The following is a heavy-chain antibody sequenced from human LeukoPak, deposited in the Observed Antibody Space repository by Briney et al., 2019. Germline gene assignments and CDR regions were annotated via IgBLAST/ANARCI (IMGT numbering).Heavy chain of an antibody. D-gene: IGHD6-19*01. V-gene: IGHV3-9*01. CDR2: ISWNSGGI. J-gene: IGHJ4*02. CDR3: AKGKKMTVAGVFDY. Sequence: PGRSLRLSCAASGFTFDDYAMHWVRQAPGKGLEWVSGISWNSGGIGYADSVKGRFTISRDNAKNSLYLQMNSLRADDTALYYCAKGKKMTVAGVFDYWGQGTLVTVSS. CDR1: GFTFDDYA.